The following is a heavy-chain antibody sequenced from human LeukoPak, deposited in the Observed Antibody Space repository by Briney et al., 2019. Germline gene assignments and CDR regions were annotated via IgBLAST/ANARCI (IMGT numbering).Heavy chain of an antibody. D-gene: IGHD3-16*01. CDR1: GHSFISYW. CDR2: IYPGDSDT. Sequence: GESLKISCQGPGHSFISYWIAWVRQMPGKSLEWMGIIYPGDSDTRYSPSFQGQVTISADKSISTAYLQWSSLKASDTAMYYCARHGGTTFDPIDYWGQGTLVTVSS. CDR3: ARHGGTTFDPIDY. V-gene: IGHV5-51*01. J-gene: IGHJ4*02.